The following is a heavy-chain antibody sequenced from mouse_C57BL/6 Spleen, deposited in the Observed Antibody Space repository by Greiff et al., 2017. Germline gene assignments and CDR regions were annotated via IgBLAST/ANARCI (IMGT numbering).Heavy chain of an antibody. CDR1: GYTFTDYE. CDR2: IDPETGGT. CDR3: TRSGLTGVLYYFDY. J-gene: IGHJ2*01. V-gene: IGHV1-15*01. Sequence: QVQLQQSGAELVRPGASVTLSCKASGYTFTDYEMHWVKQTPVHGLEWIGAIDPETGGTAYNQKFKGKAILTADKSSSTAYMELRSLTSEDSAVYYCTRSGLTGVLYYFDYWGQGTTLTVSS. D-gene: IGHD4-1*01.